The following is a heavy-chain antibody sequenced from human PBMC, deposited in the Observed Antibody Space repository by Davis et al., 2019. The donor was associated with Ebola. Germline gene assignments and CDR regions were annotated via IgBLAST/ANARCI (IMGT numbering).Heavy chain of an antibody. Sequence: PGGSLRLSCAASGFLFSDFSMNWVRQAPGKGLEWITYITKDSDVMHYAGSVKGRFTVSRDNAKNSLFLQMSSLRDEDSAVYYCARDHFFAFDFWSQGVHVSVSS. V-gene: IGHV3-48*02. J-gene: IGHJ4*02. CDR1: GFLFSDFS. CDR3: ARDHFFAFDF. CDR2: ITKDSDVM.